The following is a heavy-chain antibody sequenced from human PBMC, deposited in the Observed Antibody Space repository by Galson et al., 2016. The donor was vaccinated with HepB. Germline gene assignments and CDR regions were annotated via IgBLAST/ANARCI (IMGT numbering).Heavy chain of an antibody. J-gene: IGHJ6*02. CDR2: ISSYNANT. CDR1: GYTFTRDI. V-gene: IGHV1-18*01. Sequence: SVKVSCKASGYTFTRDIINWVRQAPGQGLEWLGWISSYNANTKYAQKLQGRVTMTTDTATSTAYMALRSLTSDDTAVYYCAREWELLGGMDVWGQGATVIVSS. D-gene: IGHD1-26*01. CDR3: AREWELLGGMDV.